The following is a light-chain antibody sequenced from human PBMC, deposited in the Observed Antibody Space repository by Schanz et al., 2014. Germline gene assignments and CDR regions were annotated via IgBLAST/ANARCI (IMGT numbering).Light chain of an antibody. CDR1: QTISSN. CDR2: AAS. CDR3: QQSYSTPYT. V-gene: IGKV1-39*01. J-gene: IGKJ2*01. Sequence: DIQMTQSPSSLSASVGDRVTLTCRTSQTISSNLNWYQQTPGKAPKLLIYAASSLQSGVPSRFSGSGSGTDFTLTINSLQPEDFATYYGQQSYSTPYTFGQGTKLEIK.